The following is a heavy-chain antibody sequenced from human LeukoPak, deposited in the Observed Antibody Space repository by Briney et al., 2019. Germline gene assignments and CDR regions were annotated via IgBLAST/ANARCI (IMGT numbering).Heavy chain of an antibody. CDR2: LSESGGLA. D-gene: IGHD4-23*01. CDR3: AKEGRPNSGGGYFDY. V-gene: IGHV3-23*01. J-gene: IGHJ4*02. CDR1: GFTFNIYA. Sequence: PGGSLRLSCAASGFTFNIYAMAWVRQAPGKGLEWVSTLSESGGLAYYADSVKGRFTISRDNSKNTLYLQVNSLRAEDTAVYYCAKEGRPNSGGGYFDYWGQGTLVTVSP.